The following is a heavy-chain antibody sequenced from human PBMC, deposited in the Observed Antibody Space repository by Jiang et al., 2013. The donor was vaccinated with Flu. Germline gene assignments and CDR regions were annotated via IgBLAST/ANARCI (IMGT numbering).Heavy chain of an antibody. D-gene: IGHD6-19*01. CDR1: GYSITSYW. CDR2: IDPSDSYT. Sequence: GAEVKKPGESLRISCKGSGYSITSYWITWVRQMPGKGLEWMGRIDPSDSYTNYSPSFRGHVTISADKSISTAYLQWSSLKASDTAIYYCARRRDEAVAGMGGVDYYYGMDVWGQGTTVTVSS. J-gene: IGHJ6*02. CDR3: ARRRDEAVAGMGGVDYYYGMDV. V-gene: IGHV5-10-1*01.